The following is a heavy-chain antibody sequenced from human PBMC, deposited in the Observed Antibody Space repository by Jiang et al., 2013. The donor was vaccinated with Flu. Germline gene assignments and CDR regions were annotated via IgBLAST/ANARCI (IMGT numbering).Heavy chain of an antibody. Sequence: GLVWVSRINSDGSSTSYADSVKGRFTISRDNAKNTLYLQMNSLRAEDTAVYYCARGDPAADYYYYGMDVWGQGTTVTVSS. D-gene: IGHD2-2*01. V-gene: IGHV3-74*01. CDR3: ARGDPAADYYYYGMDV. J-gene: IGHJ6*02. CDR2: INSDGSST.